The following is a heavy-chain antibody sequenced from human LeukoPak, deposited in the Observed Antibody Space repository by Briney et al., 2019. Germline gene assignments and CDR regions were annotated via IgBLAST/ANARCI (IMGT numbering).Heavy chain of an antibody. D-gene: IGHD2-21*02. V-gene: IGHV1-2*02. CDR1: GYTFTGYY. Sequence: ASVKVSCKASGYTFTGYYMHWVRQAPGQGLEWMGWINPNSGGTIYAQKFQGRVTMTRDTSISTAYMELSRLRSDDTAVYYCARDWNCGGDCYSTWGQGTLVTVSS. J-gene: IGHJ4*02. CDR3: ARDWNCGGDCYST. CDR2: INPNSGGT.